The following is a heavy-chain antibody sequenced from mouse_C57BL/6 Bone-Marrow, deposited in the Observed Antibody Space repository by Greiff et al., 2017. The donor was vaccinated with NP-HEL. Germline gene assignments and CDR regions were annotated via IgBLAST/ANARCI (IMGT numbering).Heavy chain of an antibody. CDR2: SRNKANDYTT. J-gene: IGHJ1*03. CDR3: ARDAGTDWYFDV. D-gene: IGHD2-14*01. CDR1: GFTFSDFY. V-gene: IGHV7-1*01. Sequence: EVKVVESGGGLVQSGRSLRLSCATSGFTFSDFYMEWVRQAPGKGLEWIAASRNKANDYTTEYSASVKGRFIVSRDTSQSILYLQMNALRAEDTAIYYCARDAGTDWYFDVWGTGTTVTVSS.